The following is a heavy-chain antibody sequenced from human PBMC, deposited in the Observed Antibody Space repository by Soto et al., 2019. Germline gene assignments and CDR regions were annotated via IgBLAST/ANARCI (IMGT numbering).Heavy chain of an antibody. V-gene: IGHV3-23*01. Sequence: PGGSLRLSCAASGFTFSSYAMSWVRQAPGKGLEWVSAISGSGGSTYYADSVKGRFTISRDNSKNTLYLQTNSLRAEDTAVYYCEKSLKQYQLQSIDYWGQGAQVTVSS. CDR1: GFTFSSYA. CDR2: ISGSGGST. D-gene: IGHD2-2*01. J-gene: IGHJ4*02. CDR3: EKSLKQYQLQSIDY.